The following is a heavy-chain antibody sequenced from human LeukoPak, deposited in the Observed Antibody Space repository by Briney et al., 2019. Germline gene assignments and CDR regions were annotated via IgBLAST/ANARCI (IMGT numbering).Heavy chain of an antibody. D-gene: IGHD2-2*01. CDR2: ISGSGGST. Sequence: PGGSLRLSCAASGFTFSSYAMSWVRQAPGKGLEWVSAISGSGGSTYYTDSVKGRFTISRDNSKNTLYLQMNSLRAEDTAVYYCAKAFFLRAGHQAFDYWGQGTLVTVSS. V-gene: IGHV3-23*01. J-gene: IGHJ4*02. CDR1: GFTFSSYA. CDR3: AKAFFLRAGHQAFDY.